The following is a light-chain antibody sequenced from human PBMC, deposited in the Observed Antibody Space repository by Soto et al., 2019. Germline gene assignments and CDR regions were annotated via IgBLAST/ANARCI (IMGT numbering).Light chain of an antibody. Sequence: QSALTQPASVAGSPGQSIIISCTGTSSDVGGYNSVAWYQQDPGKAPKLMLYDVSNRPSGVSNRFSASKSGNTASLTISGLQAEDDSDYYCSSYTRGSTLVVFGGGTNLTVL. CDR2: DVS. V-gene: IGLV2-14*03. J-gene: IGLJ2*01. CDR3: SSYTRGSTLVV. CDR1: SSDVGGYNS.